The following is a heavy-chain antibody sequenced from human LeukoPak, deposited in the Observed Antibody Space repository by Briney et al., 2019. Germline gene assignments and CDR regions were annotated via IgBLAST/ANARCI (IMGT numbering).Heavy chain of an antibody. Sequence: PGGSLRLSCAASGFTFSSYWMSWVCQAPGKGLEWVANIKQHGSGKYYVDSVKGRFTISRDNAKNSLYLQMNSLRAEDTAVYYCARVFFADTAMVTPIKYFDYWGQGTLVTVSS. V-gene: IGHV3-7*01. J-gene: IGHJ4*02. CDR2: IKQHGSGK. D-gene: IGHD5-18*01. CDR1: GFTFSSYW. CDR3: ARVFFADTAMVTPIKYFDY.